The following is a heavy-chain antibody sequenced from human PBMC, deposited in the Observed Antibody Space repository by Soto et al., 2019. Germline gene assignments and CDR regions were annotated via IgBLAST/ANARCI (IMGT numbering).Heavy chain of an antibody. D-gene: IGHD6-19*01. CDR1: GFTFSSYG. J-gene: IGHJ4*02. V-gene: IGHV3-48*03. Sequence: EAQLVESGGGLIQPGGSLRLSCAASGFTFSSYGMNWVRQAPGKGLEWVSSISSSGSTIYYADSVKGRFTISRDNAKNTLYLQMKSLRAEDTAVYYCAREPYDSGWPCDYWGQGTLVTVSS. CDR3: AREPYDSGWPCDY. CDR2: ISSSGSTI.